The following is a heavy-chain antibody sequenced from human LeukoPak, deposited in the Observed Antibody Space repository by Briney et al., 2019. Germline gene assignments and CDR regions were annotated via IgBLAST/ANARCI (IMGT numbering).Heavy chain of an antibody. D-gene: IGHD4-17*01. CDR3: ARDLVTVTKGFDI. Sequence: SETLSLTCAVSADSFSSHYGTWLRQPPGKGLEWIGYISYIGSTNYNPSLKSRVTISIDTSKNQFSLKLSSVTAAGTAVYYCARDLVTVTKGFDIWGQGTMVSVSS. J-gene: IGHJ3*02. CDR1: ADSFSSHY. V-gene: IGHV4-59*11. CDR2: ISYIGST.